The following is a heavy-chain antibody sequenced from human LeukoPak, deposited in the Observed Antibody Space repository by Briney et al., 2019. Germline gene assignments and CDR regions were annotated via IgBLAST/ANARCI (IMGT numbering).Heavy chain of an antibody. D-gene: IGHD7-27*01. CDR3: ARAPRSWGFDY. V-gene: IGHV4-30-2*01. Sequence: SETLSLTCAVSGGSISSGGYSWSWIRQPPGKGLEWIGYIYHSGSTYYNPSLKSRVTISVDRSKNQFSLKLSSVTAADTAVYYCARAPRSWGFDYWGQGTLVTVSS. CDR1: GGSISSGGYS. J-gene: IGHJ4*02. CDR2: IYHSGST.